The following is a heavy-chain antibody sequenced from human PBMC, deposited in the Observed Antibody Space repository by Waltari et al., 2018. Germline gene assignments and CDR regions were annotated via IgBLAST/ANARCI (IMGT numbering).Heavy chain of an antibody. Sequence: QVQLVQSGAEVKKPGASVKVSCKASGYTFTGYYMHWVRQAPGQGLEWMGWINPNSGGTNYAHKFQGRVTMTRDTSISTAYMELSRLRSDDTAVYYCATRYDSSGYYYENWYFDLWGRGTLVTVSS. J-gene: IGHJ2*01. CDR1: GYTFTGYY. CDR3: ATRYDSSGYYYENWYFDL. V-gene: IGHV1-2*07. D-gene: IGHD3-22*01. CDR2: INPNSGGT.